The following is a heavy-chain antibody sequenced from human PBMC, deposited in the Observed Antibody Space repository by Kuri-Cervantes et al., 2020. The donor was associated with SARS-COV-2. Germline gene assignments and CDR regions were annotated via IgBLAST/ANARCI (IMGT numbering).Heavy chain of an antibody. CDR3: ARSAARAFDY. V-gene: IGHV3-23*01. CDR1: GFTFNTYA. D-gene: IGHD6-6*01. J-gene: IGHJ4*02. Sequence: GGSLRLSCAASGFTFNTYAMSWVRQAPGEGLEWVSSITSRGGTTYYADSVKGRFTISRDNSYNTLYLQMNSLRAEDTAVYYCARSAARAFDYWGQGTLVTVSS. CDR2: ITSRGGTT.